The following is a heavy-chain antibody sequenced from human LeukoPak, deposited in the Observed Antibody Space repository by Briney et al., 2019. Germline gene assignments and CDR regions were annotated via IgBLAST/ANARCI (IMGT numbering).Heavy chain of an antibody. CDR2: INPNSRGT. Sequence: ASVKVSCKASGYSFTGYYMHGVRQAPGQGVEWMGWINPNSRGTNYAQKFQRRFTMTSDTSISTAYMELSSLRSDATAVYYCARVIDSSGYYPPGYWGQGTLVTVSS. CDR1: GYSFTGYY. J-gene: IGHJ4*02. CDR3: ARVIDSSGYYPPGY. V-gene: IGHV1-2*02. D-gene: IGHD3-22*01.